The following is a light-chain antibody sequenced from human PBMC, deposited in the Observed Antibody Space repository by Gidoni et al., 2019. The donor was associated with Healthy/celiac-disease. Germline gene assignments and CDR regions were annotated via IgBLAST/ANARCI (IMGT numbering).Light chain of an antibody. CDR1: QGISSY. J-gene: IGKJ4*01. CDR3: QQYYSYPPA. CDR2: AAS. Sequence: IQMTQSPSSFSASTGDRVTITCRASQGISSYLAWYPQKPGKDPKLLIYAASTLQSGVPSRFSGSGSGTDFTLTISCLQSEDFATYYCQQYYSYPPAFGGGTKVEIK. V-gene: IGKV1-8*01.